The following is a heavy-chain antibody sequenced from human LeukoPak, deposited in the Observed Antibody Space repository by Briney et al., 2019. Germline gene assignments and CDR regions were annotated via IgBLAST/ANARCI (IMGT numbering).Heavy chain of an antibody. J-gene: IGHJ4*02. CDR3: AKGGSGTYFLDY. V-gene: IGHV3-21*01. CDR2: ISSSSSYI. Sequence: GSLRLSCAASGFTFDTYSMNWVRQAPGKGLEWVSSISSSSSYIDYADSGKGRFTISRDNAKNSLYLQMNSLRVEDTAVYYCAKGGSGTYFLDYWGQGTLVTVSS. D-gene: IGHD1-26*01. CDR1: GFTFDTYS.